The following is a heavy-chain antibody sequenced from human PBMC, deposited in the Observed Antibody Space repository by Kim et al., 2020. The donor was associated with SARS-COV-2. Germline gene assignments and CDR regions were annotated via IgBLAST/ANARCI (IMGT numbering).Heavy chain of an antibody. J-gene: IGHJ6*02. CDR3: ARRGTGTTWEPYYYYGMDV. V-gene: IGHV3-11*01. CDR2: ISSSGSTI. CDR1: GFTFSDYY. Sequence: GGSLRLSCAASGFTFSDYYMSWIRQAPGKGLEWVSYISSSGSTIYYADSVKGRFTISRDNAKNSLYLQMNSLRAEDTAVYYCARRGTGTTWEPYYYYGMDVWGQGTTVTVSS. D-gene: IGHD1-7*01.